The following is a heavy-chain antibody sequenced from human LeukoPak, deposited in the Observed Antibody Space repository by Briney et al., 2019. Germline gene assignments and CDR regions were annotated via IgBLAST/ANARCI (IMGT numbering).Heavy chain of an antibody. CDR3: ARPLGYYGMDV. V-gene: IGHV1-18*01. Sequence: GSVKFSCKASGYTFTSYGISWVRQAPGQGLEWMGWISAYNGNTNYAQKLQGRVPMTTDTSTSKAYMELRSLRSDYTAVYYCARPLGYYGMDVWGQGPTVTVSS. J-gene: IGHJ6*02. D-gene: IGHD7-27*01. CDR1: GYTFTSYG. CDR2: ISAYNGNT.